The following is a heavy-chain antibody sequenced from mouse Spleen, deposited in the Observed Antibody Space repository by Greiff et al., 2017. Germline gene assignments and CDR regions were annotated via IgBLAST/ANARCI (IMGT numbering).Heavy chain of an antibody. CDR1: GFTFSDFY. V-gene: IGHV7-1*01. J-gene: IGHJ4*01. D-gene: IGHD3-1*01. CDR3: ARDAASGYVPMDY. CDR2: SRNKANDYTT. Sequence: EVKLVESGGGLVQSGRSLRLSCATSGFTFSDFYMEWVRQAPGKGLEWIAASRNKANDYTTEYSASVKGRFIVSRDTSQSILYLQMNALRAEDTAIYYCARDAASGYVPMDYWGQGTSVTVSS.